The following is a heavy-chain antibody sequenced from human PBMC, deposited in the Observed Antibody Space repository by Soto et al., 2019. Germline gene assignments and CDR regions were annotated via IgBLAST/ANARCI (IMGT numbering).Heavy chain of an antibody. CDR3: ARIYCSGGSCSSYYYYYGMDV. J-gene: IGHJ6*02. V-gene: IGHV4-4*02. CDR2: IYHSGST. D-gene: IGHD2-15*01. CDR1: GGSISSSNW. Sequence: QVQLQESGPGLVKPSGTLSLTCAVSGGSISSSNWWSWVRQPPGKGLEWIGEIYHSGSTNYNPSLKSRVTISVDQSKHQFSLKLSSVTAADTAVYYCARIYCSGGSCSSYYYYYGMDVWGQGTTVTVSS.